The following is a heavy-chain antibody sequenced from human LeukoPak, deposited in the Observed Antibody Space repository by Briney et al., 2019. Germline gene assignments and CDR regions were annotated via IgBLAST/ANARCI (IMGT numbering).Heavy chain of an antibody. D-gene: IGHD4-11*01. V-gene: IGHV3-7*03. CDR3: ARGDTTVDDAFDI. J-gene: IGHJ3*02. Sequence: PGRSLRLSCAASGFTFSDYTMQWVRQAPGKGLEWVANIKQDGSEKYYVDSVKGRFTISRDNAKNSLYLQMNSLRAEDTALYYCARGDTTVDDAFDIWGQGTMVTVSS. CDR1: GFTFSDYT. CDR2: IKQDGSEK.